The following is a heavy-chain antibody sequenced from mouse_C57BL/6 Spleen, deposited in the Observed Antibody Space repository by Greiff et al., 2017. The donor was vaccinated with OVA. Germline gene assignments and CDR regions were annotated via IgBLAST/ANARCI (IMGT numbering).Heavy chain of an antibody. V-gene: IGHV1-53*01. Sequence: QVQLQQPGTELVKPGASVKLSCKASGYTFTSYWMHWVKQRPGQGLEWIGNINPSNGGTNYNEKFKSKATLTVDKSSSTAYMQLSSLTPEDSAVYYCARWKILIYYGNYDYAMDYWGQGTSVTVSS. J-gene: IGHJ4*01. CDR3: ARWKILIYYGNYDYAMDY. CDR2: INPSNGGT. D-gene: IGHD2-1*01. CDR1: GYTFTSYW.